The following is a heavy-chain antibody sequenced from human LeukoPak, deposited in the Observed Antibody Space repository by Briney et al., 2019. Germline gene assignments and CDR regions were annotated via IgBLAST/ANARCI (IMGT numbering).Heavy chain of an antibody. V-gene: IGHV4-38-2*02. CDR2: IYHSGST. CDR3: ARERSSGHFDY. Sequence: SETLSLTCSVSGYSINSGYHWGWIRQPPGKGLEWIGSIYHSGSTYYNPSLKSRVTISVDTSKNQFSLKLSSVTAADTAVYYCARERSSGHFDYWGQGTLVTVSS. D-gene: IGHD3-22*01. CDR1: GYSINSGYH. J-gene: IGHJ4*02.